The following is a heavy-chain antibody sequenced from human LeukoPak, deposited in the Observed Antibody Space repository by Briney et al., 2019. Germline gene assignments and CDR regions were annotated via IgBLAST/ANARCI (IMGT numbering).Heavy chain of an antibody. V-gene: IGHV3-21*01. J-gene: IGHJ5*02. D-gene: IGHD6-13*01. CDR3: ARVFGQQLAFDP. CDR2: ISSSSSYI. Sequence: GGSLRLSCAASGFTFSSYGMNWVRQAPGKGLEWVSSISSSSSYIYYADSVKGRFTISRDNAKNSLYLQMSSLRAEDSAVYYCARVFGQQLAFDPWGQGTLVTVSS. CDR1: GFTFSSYG.